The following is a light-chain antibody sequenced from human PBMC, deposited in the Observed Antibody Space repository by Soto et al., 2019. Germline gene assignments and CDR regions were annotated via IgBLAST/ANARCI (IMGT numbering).Light chain of an antibody. CDR2: GAS. V-gene: IGKV1-9*01. CDR1: QGISSY. Sequence: IQLTQSPSSLSASVGDRVTITCRASQGISSYLAWYQQKPGKAPKLLIYGASTLEGGVPFRFRGSGSGTDFTLIISSVQPEDFATYYCQQLNTYPITFGQGKRLEIK. J-gene: IGKJ5*01. CDR3: QQLNTYPIT.